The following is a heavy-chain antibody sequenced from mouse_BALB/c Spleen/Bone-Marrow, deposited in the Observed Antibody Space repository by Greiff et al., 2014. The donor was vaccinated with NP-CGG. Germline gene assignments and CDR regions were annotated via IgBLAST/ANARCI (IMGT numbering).Heavy chain of an antibody. Sequence: QVQLQQSGAELVKPGASVKLSCKASGYTFTSYYMYWVKQRPGQGLEWIGEINPSNGGTNFNEKFKSKATLTVDKSSSTVCMQLSSLTSEDSAVYYCTLWCYAMDYWGQGTSVTVSS. V-gene: IGHV1S16*01. CDR2: INPSNGGT. CDR3: TLWCYAMDY. J-gene: IGHJ4*01. D-gene: IGHD1-1*02. CDR1: GYTFTSYY.